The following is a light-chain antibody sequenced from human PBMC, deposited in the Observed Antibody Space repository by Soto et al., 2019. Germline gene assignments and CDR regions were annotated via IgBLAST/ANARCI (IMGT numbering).Light chain of an antibody. CDR1: QSISTW. Sequence: DIPMTQSPSTLSASVGDRVTITCRASQSISTWLAWYQQKPGKAPKFLIYDASSLESGVPSRFSGSGSGTEFTLTISSLQSDDFATFYCQQYNSYPWTFGQGTKVEIK. CDR3: QQYNSYPWT. J-gene: IGKJ1*01. V-gene: IGKV1-5*01. CDR2: DAS.